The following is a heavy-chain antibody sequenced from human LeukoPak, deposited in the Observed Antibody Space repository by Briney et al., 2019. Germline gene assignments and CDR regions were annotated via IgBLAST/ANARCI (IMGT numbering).Heavy chain of an antibody. V-gene: IGHV4-34*01. J-gene: IGHJ1*01. D-gene: IGHD1-26*01. CDR1: GGSFSGYY. CDR3: ARPRIVGAPGYFQH. CDR2: INHSGST. Sequence: PSETLSLTCAVYGGSFSGYYWSRIRQPPGKGLEWIGEINHSGSTNYNPSLKSRVTISVDTSKNQFSLKLSSVTAADTAVYYCARPRIVGAPGYFQHWGQGTLVTVSS.